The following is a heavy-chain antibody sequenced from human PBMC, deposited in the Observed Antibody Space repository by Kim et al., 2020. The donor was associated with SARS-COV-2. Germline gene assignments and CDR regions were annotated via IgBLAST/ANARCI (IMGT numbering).Heavy chain of an antibody. Sequence: GGSLRLSCAASGFTFSSYGMHWVRQAPGKGLEWVAAIWNDGGSTYYANSVKGRFTISRDNSENTLYLQMSSLRAEDTAVYYCARDYAAYYNYAMDVWGQG. CDR2: IWNDGGST. J-gene: IGHJ6*02. D-gene: IGHD4-17*01. CDR1: GFTFSSYG. V-gene: IGHV3-33*08. CDR3: ARDYAAYYNYAMDV.